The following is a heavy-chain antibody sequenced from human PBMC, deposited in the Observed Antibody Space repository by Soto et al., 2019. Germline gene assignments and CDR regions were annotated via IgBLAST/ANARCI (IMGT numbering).Heavy chain of an antibody. V-gene: IGHV1-69*01. J-gene: IGHJ4*02. CDR3: AAGTVAGTSDY. CDR2: IIPIFGTA. D-gene: IGHD6-19*01. Sequence: QVQLVQSGAEVKKPGSSVKVSCKTSGGTFSSYAINWVRQAPGQGPEWMGGIIPIFGTANYAQKFQGRVTINADESTSTANMELSSLRSDDKAVYYCAAGTVAGTSDYWGQGTLVTVSS. CDR1: GGTFSSYA.